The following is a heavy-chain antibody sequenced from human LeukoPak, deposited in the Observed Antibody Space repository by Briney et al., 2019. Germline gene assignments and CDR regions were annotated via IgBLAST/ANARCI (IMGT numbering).Heavy chain of an antibody. Sequence: SETLSLTCRVSGGSISTTIYYWVWIRQPPGKGLEWIGSIYYSGSTYYNPSLKSRVTISVDTSKNQFSLKLSSVTAADTAVYYCARHEQQLVWVDYYYYMDVWGKGTTVTVSS. D-gene: IGHD6-6*01. CDR3: ARHEQQLVWVDYYYYMDV. J-gene: IGHJ6*03. CDR2: IYYSGST. CDR1: GGSISTTIYY. V-gene: IGHV4-39*01.